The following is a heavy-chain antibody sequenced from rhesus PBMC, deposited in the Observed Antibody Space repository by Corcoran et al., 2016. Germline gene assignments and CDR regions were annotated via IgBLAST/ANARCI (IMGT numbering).Heavy chain of an antibody. D-gene: IGHD2-39*01. Sequence: QVQLQESGPGLVKPSETLSLTCAVSGGSISGYWWGWIRQPPGKGVEGIGSIGCRSGSTYYNPSLKSRVTISTDTSKNQFSLKLSSVTAADTAVYYCARDNRGAGTYGLDSWGQGVVVTVSS. J-gene: IGHJ6*01. V-gene: IGHV4-165*01. CDR2: IGCRSGST. CDR1: GGSISGYW. CDR3: ARDNRGAGTYGLDS.